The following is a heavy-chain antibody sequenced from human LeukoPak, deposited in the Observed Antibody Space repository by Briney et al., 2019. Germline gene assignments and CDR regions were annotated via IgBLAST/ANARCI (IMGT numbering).Heavy chain of an antibody. CDR1: GFTFSTHG. CDR3: ATRIPPPGVVY. V-gene: IGHV3-30*02. D-gene: IGHD7-27*01. J-gene: IGHJ4*02. CDR2: IRYDGINK. Sequence: GGSLRLSCAASGFTFSTHGMHWVRQAPGKGLEWVAFIRYDGINKYYADSVKGRFTISRDNSKNTLYLQMNSLRAEDPAVYYWATRIPPPGVVYWGQGTLVTVSS.